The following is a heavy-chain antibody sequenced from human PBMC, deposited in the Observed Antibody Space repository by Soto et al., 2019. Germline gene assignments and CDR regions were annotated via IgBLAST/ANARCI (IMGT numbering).Heavy chain of an antibody. CDR1: GGSISSYY. CDR3: AGDRATGNYHYGMDV. Sequence: SETLSLTCTVSGGSISSYYWSWIRQPPGKGLEWIGYIYYSGSTNYNPSPKSRVTISVDTSKNQFSLKLSSVTAADTAVYYCAGDRATGNYHYGMDVWGQGTTVTVSS. CDR2: IYYSGST. J-gene: IGHJ6*02. D-gene: IGHD3-10*01. V-gene: IGHV4-59*01.